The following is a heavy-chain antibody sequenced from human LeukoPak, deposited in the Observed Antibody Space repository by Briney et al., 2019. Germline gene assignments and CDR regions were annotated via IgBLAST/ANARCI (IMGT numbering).Heavy chain of an antibody. V-gene: IGHV3-30*02. D-gene: IGHD2-15*01. J-gene: IGHJ4*02. CDR3: ASTPNGVAAIYFDY. CDR2: IRYDGSNK. Sequence: GGSLRLSCAASGFTFSSYGMHWVRQAPGKGLEWVAFIRYDGSNKYYADSVKGRFTISRDNSKNTLYLQMNSLRAEDTAVYYCASTPNGVAAIYFDYWGQGTLVTVSS. CDR1: GFTFSSYG.